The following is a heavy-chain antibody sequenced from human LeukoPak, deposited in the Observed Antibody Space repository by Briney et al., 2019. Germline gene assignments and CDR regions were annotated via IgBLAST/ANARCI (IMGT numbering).Heavy chain of an antibody. CDR2: IYSGGST. D-gene: IGHD3-10*01. J-gene: IGHJ4*01. CDR3: ARLSAMLRGPEPIYYFDY. CDR1: GFTVSSNY. V-gene: IGHV3-53*01. Sequence: PGGSPRLSCAASGFTVSSNYMSWVRQAPGKGLEWVSVIYSGGSTYYADSVKGRFTISRDNSKNTLYLQMNSLRAEDTAMYYCARLSAMLRGPEPIYYFDYWGQGTLVTVSS.